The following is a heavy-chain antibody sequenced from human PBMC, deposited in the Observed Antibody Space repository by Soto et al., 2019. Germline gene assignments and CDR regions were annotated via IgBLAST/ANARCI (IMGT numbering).Heavy chain of an antibody. V-gene: IGHV4-30-2*01. CDR1: GGSISSGGYS. CDR3: ARGMTTVTTLDY. J-gene: IGHJ4*02. CDR2: IYHSGST. Sequence: QLQLQESGSGLVKPSQTLSLTCAVSGGSISSGGYSWRWIRQRPGKGLEWIGYIYHSGSTYYNPSLKSRVTISLDRSKKQFSLKLSSVTAAETAVYYCARGMTTVTTLDYWGQGTLVTVSS. D-gene: IGHD4-17*01.